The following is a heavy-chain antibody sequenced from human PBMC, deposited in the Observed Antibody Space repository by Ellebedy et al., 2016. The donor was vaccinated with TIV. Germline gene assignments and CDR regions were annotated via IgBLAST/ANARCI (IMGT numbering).Heavy chain of an antibody. V-gene: IGHV4-59*01. D-gene: IGHD3-3*01. CDR2: MYYSGST. J-gene: IGHJ4*02. CDR3: ARGHVHYDFWSGFGY. Sequence: SETLSLXCSVSGGSISSNYWSWIRQPPGKGLEWIGYMYYSGSTNYNPSLKSRVTISVDTSKNQFSLKLSSVTAADTAVYYCARGHVHYDFWSGFGYWGQGTLVTVSS. CDR1: GGSISSNY.